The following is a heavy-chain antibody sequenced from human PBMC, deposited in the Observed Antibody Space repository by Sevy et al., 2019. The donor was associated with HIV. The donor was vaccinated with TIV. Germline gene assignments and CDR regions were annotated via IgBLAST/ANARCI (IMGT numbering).Heavy chain of an antibody. V-gene: IGHV5-51*01. D-gene: IGHD3-10*01. CDR3: ARHAYGSGSHYQVDY. J-gene: IGHJ4*02. CDR1: GYSFTSYW. Sequence: GESLKISCKGSGYSFTSYWIGWVRQMPGKGLEWMGIIYPGDSDTRYSPSFQGQVTISADKSISTAYLQWSSLKASDTAMYYCARHAYGSGSHYQVDYWGQGTLVTVSS. CDR2: IYPGDSDT.